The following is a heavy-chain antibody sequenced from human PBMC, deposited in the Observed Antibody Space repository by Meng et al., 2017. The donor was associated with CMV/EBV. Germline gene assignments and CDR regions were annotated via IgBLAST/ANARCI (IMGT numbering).Heavy chain of an antibody. CDR3: AKDSSTSSAKGSYFDY. CDR2: IRYDGSNK. J-gene: IGHJ4*02. Sequence: GESLKISCAASGFTFSSYGMHWVRQAPGKGLEWVAFIRYDGSNKYYADSVKGRFTISRDNSKNTLYLQMNGLRAEDTAVYYCAKDSSTSSAKGSYFDYWGQGTLVTVSS. D-gene: IGHD2-2*01. CDR1: GFTFSSYG. V-gene: IGHV3-30*02.